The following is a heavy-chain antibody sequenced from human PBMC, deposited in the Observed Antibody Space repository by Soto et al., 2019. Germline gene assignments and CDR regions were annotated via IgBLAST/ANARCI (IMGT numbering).Heavy chain of an antibody. V-gene: IGHV1-2*02. D-gene: IGHD5-18*01. CDR3: ARERDTAHHYYGMDV. J-gene: IGHJ6*02. CDR1: GYTFTGYY. Sequence: ASVKVSCKASGYTFTGYYMHWVRQAPGQGLEWMGWINPNSGGTNYAQKFQGRVTMTRDTSISTAYMELSRLRSDDTAVYYCARERDTAHHYYGMDVRGQGTTFTVSS. CDR2: INPNSGGT.